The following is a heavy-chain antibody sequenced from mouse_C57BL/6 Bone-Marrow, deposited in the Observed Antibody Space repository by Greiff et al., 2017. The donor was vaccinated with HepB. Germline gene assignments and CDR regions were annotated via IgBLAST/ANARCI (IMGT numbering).Heavy chain of an antibody. CDR1: GYTFTSYW. D-gene: IGHD2-12*01. CDR3: ARLRYYRDY. V-gene: IGHV1-59*01. CDR2: IDPSDSYT. J-gene: IGHJ2*01. Sequence: VQLQQPGAELVRPGTSVKLSCKASGYTFTSYWMHWVKQRPGQGLEWIGGIDPSDSYTNYNQKFKGKATLTVDTSSSTAYMQLSSLTSEDSSVYYCARLRYYRDYWGQGTTLTVSS.